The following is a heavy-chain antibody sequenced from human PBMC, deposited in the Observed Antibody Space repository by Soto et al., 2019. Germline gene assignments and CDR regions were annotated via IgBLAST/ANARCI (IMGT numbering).Heavy chain of an antibody. V-gene: IGHV1-3*01. D-gene: IGHD2-15*01. Sequence: ASVKVSCKASGYTLISYAIHWVRQAPGQRLEWMGWINAGNGNTKYSQKFQGRVTITRDTSASTAYMELTSLRSEDTAVYYCARELQGLYYFDYWGQGTLVTV. CDR3: ARELQGLYYFDY. CDR2: INAGNGNT. J-gene: IGHJ4*02. CDR1: GYTLISYA.